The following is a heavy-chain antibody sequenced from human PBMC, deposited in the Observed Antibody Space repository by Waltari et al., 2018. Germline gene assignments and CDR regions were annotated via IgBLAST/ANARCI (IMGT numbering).Heavy chain of an antibody. CDR2: IHHTGDT. J-gene: IGHJ4*02. CDR1: GGSFKAYY. Sequence: QVQLQQWGAGLLKPSETLSLTCAVYGGSFKAYYWTWIRQSPEKGLEWIGEIHHTGDTIYNPSLTSRVAILMDASKNQFSLSLKLVAAADTAIYYCASRIGGISPLTGWGQGTPVIVSA. CDR3: ASRIGGISPLTG. V-gene: IGHV4-34*01. D-gene: IGHD1-26*01.